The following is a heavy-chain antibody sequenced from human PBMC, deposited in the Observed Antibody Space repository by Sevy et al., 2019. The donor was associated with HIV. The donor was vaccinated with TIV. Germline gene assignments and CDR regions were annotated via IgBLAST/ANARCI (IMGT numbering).Heavy chain of an antibody. V-gene: IGHV3-53*01. D-gene: IGHD1-26*01. Sequence: GGSLRLSCAASEFTVSSSYMSWVRQAPGKGLEWVSILYSGGSTYYGASVKGRFAVSRDNSKNTLYLQMNSLRAEDTAVYYCARAGTGSYRAYFDYWGQGTLVTVSS. J-gene: IGHJ4*02. CDR3: ARAGTGSYRAYFDY. CDR2: LYSGGST. CDR1: EFTVSSSY.